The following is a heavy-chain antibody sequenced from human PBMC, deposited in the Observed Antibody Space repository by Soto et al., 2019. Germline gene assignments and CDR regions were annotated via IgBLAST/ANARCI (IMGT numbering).Heavy chain of an antibody. CDR3: ARDWEVDSYSSGWPPQFDP. Sequence: SVKVSCKASGGTFSSYAISWVRQAPVQGLEWMGGIIPIFGTANYAQKFQGRVTITADESTSTAYMELSSLRSEDTAVYYCARDWEVDSYSSGWPPQFDPWGQGTLGTVS. D-gene: IGHD6-19*01. J-gene: IGHJ5*02. CDR2: IIPIFGTA. CDR1: GGTFSSYA. V-gene: IGHV1-69*13.